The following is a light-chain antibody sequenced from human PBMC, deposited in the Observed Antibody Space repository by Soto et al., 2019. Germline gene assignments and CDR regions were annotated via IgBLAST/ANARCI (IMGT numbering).Light chain of an antibody. V-gene: IGLV1-51*01. CDR3: GAWDSSLSVVL. CDR1: SSNIGDNY. CDR2: DDN. Sequence: QSALTQPSSVSAAPGQKVTISCSGSSSNIGDNYVSWYQQVPGSAPKLLIFDDNRRPPGIPDRFSGSKSGTSATLGITGLQTGDEADYYCGAWDSSLSVVLFGGGTKLTVL. J-gene: IGLJ2*01.